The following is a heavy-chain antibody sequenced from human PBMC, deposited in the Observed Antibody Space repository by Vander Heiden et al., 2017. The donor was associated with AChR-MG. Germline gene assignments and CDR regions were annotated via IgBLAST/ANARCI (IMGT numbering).Heavy chain of an antibody. CDR1: GYTFTSYD. J-gene: IGHJ6*03. CDR2: MNPNSGNT. CDR3: AIIPHRIAARLFPGGYYYYYYMDV. Sequence: QVQLVQSGAEVKKPGASVKVSCKASGYTFTSYDINWVRQATGQGLEWMGWMNPNSGNTGYAQKFQGRVTMTRNTSISTAYMELSSLRSEDTAVYYCAIIPHRIAARLFPGGYYYYYYMDVWGKGTTVTVSS. V-gene: IGHV1-8*01. D-gene: IGHD6-6*01.